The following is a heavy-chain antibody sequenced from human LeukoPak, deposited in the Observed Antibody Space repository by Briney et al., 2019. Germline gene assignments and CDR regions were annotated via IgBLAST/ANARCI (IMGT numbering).Heavy chain of an antibody. Sequence: PGGSLRLSCAASGFTFSDHNMDWVRQAPGKGLEWVGRTRNKANGYSTQYAASVKGRFTISRDDSKNSLYLQMNSLKTEDTAVYYCARGASVTTNGLLDYWGQGTLVTVSS. CDR3: ARGASVTTNGLLDY. V-gene: IGHV3-72*01. CDR1: GFTFSDHN. J-gene: IGHJ4*02. CDR2: TRNKANGYST. D-gene: IGHD4-17*01.